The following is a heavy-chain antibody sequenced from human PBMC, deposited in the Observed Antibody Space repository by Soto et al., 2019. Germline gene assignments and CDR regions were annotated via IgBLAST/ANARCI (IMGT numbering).Heavy chain of an antibody. CDR3: ARDDGYYDSSGPVAYYGMDV. CDR1: GGSISSSSYY. D-gene: IGHD3-22*01. CDR2: IYYSGST. J-gene: IGHJ6*02. Sequence: PSETLSLTCTVSGGSISSSSYYWGWIRQPPGKGLEWIGYIYYSGSTNYNPSLKSRVTISVDTSKNQFSLKLSSVTAADTAVYYCARDDGYYDSSGPVAYYGMDVWGQGTTVTVSS. V-gene: IGHV4-61*01.